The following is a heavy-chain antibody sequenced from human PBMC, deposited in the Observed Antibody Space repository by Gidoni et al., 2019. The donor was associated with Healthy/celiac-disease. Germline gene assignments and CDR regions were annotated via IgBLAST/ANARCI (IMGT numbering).Heavy chain of an antibody. D-gene: IGHD3-22*01. CDR3: ARLSGYYDSSGYYGYYYYGMDV. CDR2: IYYSEST. V-gene: IGHV4-59*08. CDR1: GCSISSYY. J-gene: IGHJ6*02. Sequence: QVQLQESGPGLVKPSETLSLTCTVSGCSISSYYWSWIRQPPGKGLEWIGYIYYSESTNYNPSLKSRVTISVDTSKNQFSLKLSSVTAADTAVYYCARLSGYYDSSGYYGYYYYGMDVWGQGTTVTVSS.